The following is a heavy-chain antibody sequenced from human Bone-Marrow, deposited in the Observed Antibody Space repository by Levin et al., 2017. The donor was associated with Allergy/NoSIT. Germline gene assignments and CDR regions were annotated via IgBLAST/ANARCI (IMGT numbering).Heavy chain of an antibody. CDR2: IIPILGIA. CDR1: GGTFSSYA. J-gene: IGHJ4*02. D-gene: IGHD3-10*01. CDR3: AIRITMVRAETVFDY. V-gene: IGHV1-69*04. Sequence: KISCKASGGTFSSYAISWVRQAPGQGLEWMGRIIPILGIANYAQKFQGRVTITADKSTSTAYMELSSLRSEDTAVYYCAIRITMVRAETVFDYWGQGTLVTVSS.